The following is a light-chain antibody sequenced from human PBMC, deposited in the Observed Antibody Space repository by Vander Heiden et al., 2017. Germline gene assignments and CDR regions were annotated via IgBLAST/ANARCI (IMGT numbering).Light chain of an antibody. CDR2: GAS. V-gene: IGKV1-39*01. J-gene: IGKJ1*01. CDR3: LHTYTAPRT. CDR1: QSISRY. Sequence: DIQMTQSPSSLSASVGDRVTITCRASQSISRYLNWYQHKPGKAPKLLIYGASSLQTGVPSRFSRSGSGTDFTLTVASLQPEDFATYYCLHTYTAPRTFGQGTKVEIK.